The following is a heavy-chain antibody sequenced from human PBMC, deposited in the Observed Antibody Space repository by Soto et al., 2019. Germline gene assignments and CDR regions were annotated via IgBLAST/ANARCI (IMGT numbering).Heavy chain of an antibody. J-gene: IGHJ3*02. D-gene: IGHD3-16*01. CDR3: AAPVGGAIDAFAI. Sequence: QMPLVQSGPEVKKPGTSVKVSCKASGFTFTSSAVQWVRQARGQRLEWIGGIVVGSGNTNYAQKFQERVTITRDVSTSAAYMELSSLRSEETAVYYCAAPVGGAIDAFAIWGQGTMVTVSS. CDR2: IVVGSGNT. V-gene: IGHV1-58*01. CDR1: GFTFTSSA.